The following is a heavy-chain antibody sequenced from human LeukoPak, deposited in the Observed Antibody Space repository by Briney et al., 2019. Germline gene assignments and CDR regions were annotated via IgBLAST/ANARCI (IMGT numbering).Heavy chain of an antibody. CDR2: IYYSGST. D-gene: IGHD3-3*01. CDR1: LGSISIYY. J-gene: IGHJ4*02. V-gene: IGHV4-59*01. Sequence: SETLSLTCTVSLGSISIYYWSWIRHPPGKGLEGMGYIYYSGSTNYNPSLKSRVTISVDTSKKQFSLKLSSVTAADTAVYYCARSREEWLSPATFDYWGQGTLVTVSS. CDR3: ARSREEWLSPATFDY.